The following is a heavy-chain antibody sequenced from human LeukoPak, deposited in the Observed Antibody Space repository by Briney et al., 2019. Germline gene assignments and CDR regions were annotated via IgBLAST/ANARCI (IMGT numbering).Heavy chain of an antibody. Sequence: QPGGSLRLSCAASGLTVSSTYMSWVRQSPGKGLEWVSLIYTGGNTYYPDSVKGRFTLSRDNSKNTIYLQLNTLRVEYTAMYYCASISDLLYYFHSWGQGTLVTVSS. V-gene: IGHV3-66*01. CDR2: IYTGGNT. J-gene: IGHJ4*02. CDR1: GLTVSSTY. CDR3: ASISDLLYYFHS.